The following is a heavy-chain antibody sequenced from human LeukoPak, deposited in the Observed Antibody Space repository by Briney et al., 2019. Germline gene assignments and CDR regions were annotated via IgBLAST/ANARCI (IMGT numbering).Heavy chain of an antibody. V-gene: IGHV3-53*01. D-gene: IGHD2-2*01. CDR2: IYSGGSI. CDR3: AREVPATGMFFDY. J-gene: IGHJ4*02. CDR1: GFTVSTNY. Sequence: HPGGSLRLSCAASGFTVSTNYVSWVRQAPGKGLEWVSVIYSGGSIYYADSVKGRFTISRDNFRNTLYLQMNSLRAEDMAVYYCAREVPATGMFFDYWGQGTLVTVSS.